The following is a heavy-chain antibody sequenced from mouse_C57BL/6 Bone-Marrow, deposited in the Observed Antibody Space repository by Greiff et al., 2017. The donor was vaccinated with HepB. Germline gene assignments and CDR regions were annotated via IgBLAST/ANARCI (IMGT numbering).Heavy chain of an antibody. V-gene: IGHV1-19*01. CDR3: ARSGASTFDY. Sequence: EVQGVESGPVLVKPGASVKMSCKASGYTFTDYYMNWVKQSHGKSLEWIGVINPYNGGTSYNQKFKGKATLTVDKSSSTAYMELNSLTSEDSAVYYCARSGASTFDYWGQGTTLTVSS. CDR2: INPYNGGT. D-gene: IGHD2-1*01. J-gene: IGHJ2*01. CDR1: GYTFTDYY.